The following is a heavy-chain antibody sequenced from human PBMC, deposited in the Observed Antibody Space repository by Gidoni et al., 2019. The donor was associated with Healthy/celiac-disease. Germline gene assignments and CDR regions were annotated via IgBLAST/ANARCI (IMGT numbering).Heavy chain of an antibody. CDR3: ATHQRGIRYFDWTQLGYYFDY. V-gene: IGHV3-23*01. Sequence: EVQLLESGGGLVQPGGSLRLSCAASGFTFSSYAMSWVRQAPGKGLEWVSAISGSGGSTYYADSVKGRFTISRDNSKNTLYLQMNSLRAEDTAVYYCATHQRGIRYFDWTQLGYYFDYWGQGTLVTVSS. CDR1: GFTFSSYA. J-gene: IGHJ4*02. CDR2: ISGSGGST. D-gene: IGHD3-9*01.